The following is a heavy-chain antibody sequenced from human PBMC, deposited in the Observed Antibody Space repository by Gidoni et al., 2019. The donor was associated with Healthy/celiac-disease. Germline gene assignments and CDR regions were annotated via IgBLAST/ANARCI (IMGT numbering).Heavy chain of an antibody. CDR3: ARDQGSSGYYRTGDY. J-gene: IGHJ4*02. CDR2: INPSGGST. D-gene: IGHD3-22*01. CDR1: VYTFTSYY. Sequence: QVQLVQSGAEVKQHGASVQVSCKASVYTFTSYYMHWVRQAPGQGLEWMGIINPSGGSTSYAKKFQGRVTMTRDTPTSTVYMELSSLRSEYTAVYYCARDQGSSGYYRTGDYWGQGTLVTVSS. V-gene: IGHV1-46*01.